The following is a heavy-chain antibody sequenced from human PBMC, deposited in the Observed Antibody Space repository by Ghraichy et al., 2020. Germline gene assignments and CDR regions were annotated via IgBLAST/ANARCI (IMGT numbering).Heavy chain of an antibody. D-gene: IGHD2-2*01. CDR1: GGSISSYY. V-gene: IGHV4-4*07. Sequence: SETLSLTCTVSGGSISSYYWSWIRQPAGKGLEWIGRIYTSGSTNYNPSLKSRVTMSVDTSKNQFSLKLSSVTAADTAVYYCARDRSFIYCSSTSCSLAAAGGWTRGFDPWGQGTLVTVSS. CDR3: ARDRSFIYCSSTSCSLAAAGGWTRGFDP. J-gene: IGHJ5*02. CDR2: IYTSGST.